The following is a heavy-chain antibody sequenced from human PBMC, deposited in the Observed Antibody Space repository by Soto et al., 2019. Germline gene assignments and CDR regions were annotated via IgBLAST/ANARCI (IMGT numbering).Heavy chain of an antibody. CDR3: AKDTPHYAFWSGYPDY. J-gene: IGHJ4*02. D-gene: IGHD3-3*01. CDR1: GFTFSSYA. Sequence: PGGSLRLSCAASGFTFSSYAMSWGRQGPGKGLEWVSAISGSGGSTYYADSVKGRFTISRDNSKNTLYLQMNSLRAEDTAVYYCAKDTPHYAFWSGYPDYWGQGTLVTVSS. CDR2: ISGSGGST. V-gene: IGHV3-23*01.